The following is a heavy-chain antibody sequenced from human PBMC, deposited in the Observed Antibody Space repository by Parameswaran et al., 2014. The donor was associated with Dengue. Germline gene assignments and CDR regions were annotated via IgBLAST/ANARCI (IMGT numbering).Heavy chain of an antibody. CDR3: ARGPRTYYYDSGSYFPKAFIDH. V-gene: IGHV4-34*01. Sequence: ETLSLTCAVYGGSFSGYSWTWIRQSPGKGLEWIGEINHKGITNYSPSLKSRVTISVDTSDNKFSLRMNSVTAADTAVYYCARGPRTYYYDSGSYFPKAFIDHWGQGTLVTVSS. J-gene: IGHJ4*02. CDR2: INHKGIT. D-gene: IGHD3-10*01. CDR1: GGSFSGYS.